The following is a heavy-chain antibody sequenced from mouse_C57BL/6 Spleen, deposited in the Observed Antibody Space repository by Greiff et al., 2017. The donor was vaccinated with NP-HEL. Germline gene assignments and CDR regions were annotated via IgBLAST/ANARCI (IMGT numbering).Heavy chain of an antibody. CDR2: ISDGGSYT. J-gene: IGHJ3*01. Sequence: EVKLMESGGGLVKPGGSLKLSCAASGFTFSSYAMSWVRQTPEKRLEWVATISDGGSYTYYPDNVKGRFTSSRDNAKNNLYLQMSHLKSEDTAMYYCARDTTVPAWFAYWGQGTLVTVSA. V-gene: IGHV5-4*01. CDR3: ARDTTVPAWFAY. CDR1: GFTFSSYA. D-gene: IGHD1-1*01.